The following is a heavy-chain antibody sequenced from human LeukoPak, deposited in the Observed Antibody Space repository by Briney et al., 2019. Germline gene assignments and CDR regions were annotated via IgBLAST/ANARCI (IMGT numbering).Heavy chain of an antibody. J-gene: IGHJ1*01. V-gene: IGHV1-18*01. CDR2: ISAYNGNT. D-gene: IGHD3-22*01. CDR1: GYTFTNYG. CDR3: ARETLYYYDSSGYYFQYFQH. Sequence: ASVKVSCKASGYTFTNYGISWVRQAPGQGLEWMGWISAYNGNTNYAQTLQGRVTMTTDTSTSTPYMELRSLRSDDTAVYYCARETLYYYDSSGYYFQYFQHWGQGTLVTVSS.